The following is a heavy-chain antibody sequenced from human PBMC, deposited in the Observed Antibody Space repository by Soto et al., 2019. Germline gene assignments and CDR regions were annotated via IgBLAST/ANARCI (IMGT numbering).Heavy chain of an antibody. CDR3: ARDARNADYDY. Sequence: PVGSLRLSGAVSGFTFSSHAMNWVRQAPGKGLEWVAYIHGTRSIIYYADSVKGRFTISRDNAKNSLYLQMDSLRDEDTALYYCARDARNADYDYWGQGTLVTVST. D-gene: IGHD3-16*01. J-gene: IGHJ4*02. CDR1: GFTFSSHA. V-gene: IGHV3-48*02. CDR2: IHGTRSII.